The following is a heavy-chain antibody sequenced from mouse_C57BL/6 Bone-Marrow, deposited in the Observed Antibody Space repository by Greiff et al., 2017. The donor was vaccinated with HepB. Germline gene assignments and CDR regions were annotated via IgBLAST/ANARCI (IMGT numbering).Heavy chain of an antibody. Sequence: QVQLQQPGAELVRPGTSVKLSCKASGYTFTSYWMHWVKQRPGQGLEWIGVIDPSDSYTNYNQKFKGKATLTVDTSSSTAYMQLSSLTSEDSAVYYCARGGSHYFGYWGQGTTLTVSS. CDR1: GYTFTSYW. CDR3: ARGGSHYFGY. CDR2: IDPSDSYT. V-gene: IGHV1-59*01. J-gene: IGHJ2*01.